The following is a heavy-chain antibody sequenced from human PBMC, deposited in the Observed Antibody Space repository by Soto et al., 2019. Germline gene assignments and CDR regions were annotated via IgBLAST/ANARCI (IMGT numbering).Heavy chain of an antibody. CDR3: ARDEVDTAMEVYYYYGMDV. V-gene: IGHV1-46*01. CDR2: INPSGGST. J-gene: IGHJ6*02. CDR1: GYTFTSYY. Sequence: QVQLVQSGAEVKKPGASVKVSCKASGYTFTSYYMHWVRQAPGQGLEWMGIINPSGGSTSYAQKFQGRVTMTRDTSTSTVYMELSSLRSDDTAVYYCARDEVDTAMEVYYYYGMDVWGQGTTVTVSS. D-gene: IGHD5-18*01.